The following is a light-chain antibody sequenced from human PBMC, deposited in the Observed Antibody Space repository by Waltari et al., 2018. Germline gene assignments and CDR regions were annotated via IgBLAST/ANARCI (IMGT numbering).Light chain of an antibody. V-gene: IGLV3-25*03. Sequence: YELTQPPSVSVSPGQTARSTCSAAALSNQYVSWYQQKPGQAPILLLFKDTERSSGIPGRFSGSNSGTIVTLTISGVQAQDEADYYCQSTHNSGAYVVFGGGTKLTVL. J-gene: IGLJ2*01. CDR2: KDT. CDR3: QSTHNSGAYVV. CDR1: ALSNQY.